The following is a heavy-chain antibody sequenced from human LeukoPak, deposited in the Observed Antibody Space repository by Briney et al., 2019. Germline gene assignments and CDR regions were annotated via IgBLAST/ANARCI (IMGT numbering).Heavy chain of an antibody. J-gene: IGHJ4*02. CDR1: GFTFDDYA. Sequence: GGSLRLSCAASGFTFDDYAMHWVRQAPGKGLEWVSGISWNSGSIGYADSVKGRFTISRDNAKNSLYLQMNSLRAEDTALYYCAKDMEATGPFDYWGQGTLVTVSS. CDR3: AKDMEATGPFDY. D-gene: IGHD5-12*01. CDR2: ISWNSGSI. V-gene: IGHV3-9*01.